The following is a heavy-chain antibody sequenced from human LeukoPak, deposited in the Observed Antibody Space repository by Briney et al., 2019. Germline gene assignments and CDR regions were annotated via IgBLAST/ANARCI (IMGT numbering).Heavy chain of an antibody. Sequence: SETLSLTCTVSGGSISSYYWSWIRQPAGKGLEWIGRIYTSGSTNYNPSLKSRVTISLDTSKTQFSLKLNSVTAADTAVYYCARHPRDGYNFGFGAFDIWGQGTMVTVSS. CDR1: GGSISSYY. CDR2: IYTSGST. V-gene: IGHV4-4*07. D-gene: IGHD5-24*01. J-gene: IGHJ3*02. CDR3: ARHPRDGYNFGFGAFDI.